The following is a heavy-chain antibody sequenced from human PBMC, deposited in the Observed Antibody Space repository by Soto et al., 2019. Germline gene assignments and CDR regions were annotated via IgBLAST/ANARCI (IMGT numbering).Heavy chain of an antibody. V-gene: IGHV3-30-3*01. CDR1: GFTFSSYA. Sequence: GWSLRLSCAASGFTFSSYAMHWVRQAPGKGLEWVAVISYDGSNKYYADSVKGRFTISRDNSKNTLYLQMNSLRAEDTAVYYCARDGADIYYFDYWGQGTLVTVS. J-gene: IGHJ4*02. D-gene: IGHD3-16*01. CDR3: ARDGADIYYFDY. CDR2: ISYDGSNK.